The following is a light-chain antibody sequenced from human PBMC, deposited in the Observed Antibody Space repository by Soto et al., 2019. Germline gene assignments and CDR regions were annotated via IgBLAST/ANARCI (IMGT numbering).Light chain of an antibody. V-gene: IGKV3-15*01. CDR2: GAS. J-gene: IGKJ1*01. CDR3: QQYINLWT. Sequence: EIVLAQSPATLSLSPGERATLSCRASQSVSIYLAWYQQKPGQAPRLLIYGASTRATGVPARFSGSGSGTEFTLTISSLQSEDFAVYYCQQYINLWTFGQGTKVDIK. CDR1: QSVSIY.